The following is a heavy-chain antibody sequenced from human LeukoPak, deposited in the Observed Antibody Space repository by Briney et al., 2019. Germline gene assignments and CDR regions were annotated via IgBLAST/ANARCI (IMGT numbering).Heavy chain of an antibody. CDR2: ISYDGSNK. D-gene: IGHD3-22*01. J-gene: IGHJ4*02. CDR1: GFTFSSYA. Sequence: GGSLRLSCAASGFTFSSYAMHWVRQAPGKGLEWVAVISYDGSNKYYADSVKGRFTISRDNSKNTLYLQMNSLRAEDTAVYYCARDSGSGYFADFDYWGQGTLVTVSS. CDR3: ARDSGSGYFADFDY. V-gene: IGHV3-30-3*01.